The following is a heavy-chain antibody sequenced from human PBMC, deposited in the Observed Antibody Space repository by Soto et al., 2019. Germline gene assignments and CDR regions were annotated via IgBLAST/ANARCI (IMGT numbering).Heavy chain of an antibody. CDR3: TRDRGLGDHGGYFH. V-gene: IGHV4-30-4*01. D-gene: IGHD3-22*01. Sequence: QVQLQESGPGLVKPSQTLSLTCNVSGDSISSVYSYWSWIRQPPGKGLGWIGYIYYTGNTYYNPSLESRVTISRDTSKNQFSLRVHSVTAADTAVYFCTRDRGLGDHGGYFHWGQGALVTVSS. CDR2: IYYTGNT. CDR1: GDSISSVYSY. J-gene: IGHJ4*02.